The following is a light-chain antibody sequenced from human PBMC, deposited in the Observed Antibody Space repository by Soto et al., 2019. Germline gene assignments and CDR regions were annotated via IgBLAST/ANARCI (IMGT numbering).Light chain of an antibody. CDR1: SSDVGSYNL. Sequence: QSALTQPASVSVSPGQSITISCTGTSSDVGSYNLVSWYQQHPGKAPKLMIYEGTTRPSGVSNRFSGSKSGNTASLTISGLQAEDEADYYCCSYAGSSTPVVFGGGTKVTVL. CDR3: CSYAGSSTPVV. J-gene: IGLJ2*01. V-gene: IGLV2-23*01. CDR2: EGT.